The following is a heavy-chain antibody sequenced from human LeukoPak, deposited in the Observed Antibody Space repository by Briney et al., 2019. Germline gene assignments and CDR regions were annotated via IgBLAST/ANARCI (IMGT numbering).Heavy chain of an antibody. J-gene: IGHJ4*02. V-gene: IGHV1-69*01. CDR2: IIPIFGTA. CDR1: GGTFSSYA. Sequence: GASVKVSCKASGGTFSSYAISWVRQAPGQGLEWMGGIIPIFGTANYAQKFQGRVTITADESTSTAYMELSSLRSEDTAVYYCASRRDYYDSSGYYYGYGILFDYWGQGTLVTVSS. D-gene: IGHD3-22*01. CDR3: ASRRDYYDSSGYYYGYGILFDY.